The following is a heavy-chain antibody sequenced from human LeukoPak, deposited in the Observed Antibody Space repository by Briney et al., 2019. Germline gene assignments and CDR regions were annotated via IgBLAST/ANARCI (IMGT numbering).Heavy chain of an antibody. D-gene: IGHD4-17*01. CDR2: ISAYNGNT. Sequence: ASVKVSCKASGYTFTSYGISWVRQAPGQGLEWMEWISAYNGNTNYAQKLQGRVTMTTDTSTSTAYMELRSLRSDDTAVYYCARGIFNDYGDYGRFDYWGQGTLVTVSS. CDR1: GYTFTSYG. J-gene: IGHJ4*02. CDR3: ARGIFNDYGDYGRFDY. V-gene: IGHV1-18*01.